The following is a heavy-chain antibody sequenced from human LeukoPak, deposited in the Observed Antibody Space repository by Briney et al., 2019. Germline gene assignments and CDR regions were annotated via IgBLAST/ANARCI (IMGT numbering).Heavy chain of an antibody. Sequence: GGSLRLSCAASGFTVSSNYMSWVRQAPGKGLEWVSVIYSSGSTYYADSMKGRFTISRDNSKNTLYLQMNSLRAEDTAVYYCARAAYYDFWSGSMDYFDYWGQGTLVTVSS. CDR1: GFTVSSNY. CDR2: IYSSGST. CDR3: ARAAYYDFWSGSMDYFDY. J-gene: IGHJ4*02. D-gene: IGHD3-3*01. V-gene: IGHV3-66*01.